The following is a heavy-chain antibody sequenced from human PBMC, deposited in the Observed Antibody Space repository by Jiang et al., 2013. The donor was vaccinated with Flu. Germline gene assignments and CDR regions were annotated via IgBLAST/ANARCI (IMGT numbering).Heavy chain of an antibody. V-gene: IGHV3-23*01. D-gene: IGHD1-26*01. CDR3: AKEPYSGSYYSWDY. J-gene: IGHJ4*02. CDR1: GFTFSSYA. CDR2: ISGSGGST. Sequence: GGGLVQPGGSLRLSCVASGFTFSSYAMSWVRQAPGKGLEWVSDISGSGGSTYYADFVKGRFTISRDNSKNTLHLQMNSLRAEDTAVYYCAKEPYSGSYYSWDYWGQGTLVAVSS.